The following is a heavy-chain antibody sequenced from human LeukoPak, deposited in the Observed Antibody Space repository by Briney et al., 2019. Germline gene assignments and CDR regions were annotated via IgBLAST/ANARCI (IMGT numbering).Heavy chain of an antibody. CDR2: ISSSSSTI. D-gene: IGHD3-22*01. Sequence: GGSLRLSCAASGFTFSSYSMNWVRQAPGKGLEWVSYISSSSSTIYYADSVKGRFTISRDNAKNSLYLQMNRLRAEDTAVYYCARGAFTYYYDSSGYWVSGYWGQGTLVTVSS. CDR3: ARGAFTYYYDSSGYWVSGY. J-gene: IGHJ4*02. V-gene: IGHV3-48*04. CDR1: GFTFSSYS.